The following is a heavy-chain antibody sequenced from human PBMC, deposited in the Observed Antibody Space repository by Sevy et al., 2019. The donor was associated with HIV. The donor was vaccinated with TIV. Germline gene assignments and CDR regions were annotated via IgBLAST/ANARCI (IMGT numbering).Heavy chain of an antibody. CDR2: EAGSGGST. D-gene: IGHD2-21*02. V-gene: IGHV3-23*01. CDR1: GFTFSIYA. J-gene: IGHJ3*02. CDR3: AKDLGDPVAFDI. Sequence: GESLKISCAASGFTFSIYAMNWVRQAPGKGLEWVSGEAGSGGSTYHADSVKGRFTISRDDSKSTLYLQMNSLRAEDTAVYYCAKDLGDPVAFDIWGQWTMVTVSS.